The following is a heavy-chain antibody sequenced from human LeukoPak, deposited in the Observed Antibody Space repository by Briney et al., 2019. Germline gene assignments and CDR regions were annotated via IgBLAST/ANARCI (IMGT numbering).Heavy chain of an antibody. V-gene: IGHV4-59*01. J-gene: IGHJ4*02. D-gene: IGHD3-10*01. CDR3: ARAPMVRGVITPYYFDY. CDR2: IYYSGCT. CDR1: GGSISSYY. Sequence: SETLSLTCTVSGGSISSYYWSWIRQPPGKGLEWIGYIYYSGCTNYNPSLKSRVTISVDTSKNQFSLKLSSVTAADTAVYYCARAPMVRGVITPYYFDYWGQGTLVTVSS.